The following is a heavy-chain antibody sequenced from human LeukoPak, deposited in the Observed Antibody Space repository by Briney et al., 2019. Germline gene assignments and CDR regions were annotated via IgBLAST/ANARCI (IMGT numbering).Heavy chain of an antibody. CDR2: IKEDGSEK. V-gene: IGHV3-7*03. CDR3: ARVSAGDYPDY. Sequence: GGSLRLSCAASGFTFSNYWMSWVRQAPGKGLEWVANIKEDGSEKSYVDSVKGRFTISRDNAKNSLYLQMNSLRAEDTAVYYCARVSAGDYPDYWGPGTLVTVSS. D-gene: IGHD7-27*01. J-gene: IGHJ4*02. CDR1: GFTFSNYW.